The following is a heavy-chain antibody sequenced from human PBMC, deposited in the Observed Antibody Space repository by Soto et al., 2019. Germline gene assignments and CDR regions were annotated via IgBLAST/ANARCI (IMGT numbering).Heavy chain of an antibody. CDR2: IYYSGST. Sequence: PSETLSLTCTVSGGSISSYYWSWIRQPPGKGLEWIGYIYYSGSTNYNPSLKSRVTISVDTSKNQFSLKLSSVTAADTAVYYCARLLITMVRHPYWGQGTLVTVSS. J-gene: IGHJ4*02. V-gene: IGHV4-59*08. D-gene: IGHD3-10*01. CDR1: GGSISSYY. CDR3: ARLLITMVRHPY.